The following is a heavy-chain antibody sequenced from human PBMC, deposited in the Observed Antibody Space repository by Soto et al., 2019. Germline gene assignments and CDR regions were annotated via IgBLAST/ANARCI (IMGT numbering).Heavy chain of an antibody. Sequence: ASVKVSCKASGYTFTGYYMHWVRQAPGQGLEWMGWINPNSGGTNYAQKFQGWVTMTRDTSISTAYMELSRLRSDDTAVYYCARDARGDEAPMDYWGQGTLVTVSA. CDR2: INPNSGGT. CDR3: ARDARGDEAPMDY. D-gene: IGHD3-10*01. J-gene: IGHJ4*02. V-gene: IGHV1-2*04. CDR1: GYTFTGYY.